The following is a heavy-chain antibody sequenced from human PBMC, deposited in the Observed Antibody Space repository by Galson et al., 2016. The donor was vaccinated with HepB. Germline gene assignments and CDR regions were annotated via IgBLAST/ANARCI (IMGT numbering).Heavy chain of an antibody. V-gene: IGHV3-30-3*01. Sequence: SQRLPCAASGFTLTSHAMHWLRHAPGKGLQWPAVRSFDGNKNFYMDSVKGRFTLARDNSKNTAFLQMNSLRVDDTGVYYCARGGNYQLPPLWGQGTLVTVSS. J-gene: IGHJ4*02. CDR2: RSFDGNKN. CDR1: GFTLTSHA. CDR3: ARGGNYQLPPL. D-gene: IGHD2-2*01.